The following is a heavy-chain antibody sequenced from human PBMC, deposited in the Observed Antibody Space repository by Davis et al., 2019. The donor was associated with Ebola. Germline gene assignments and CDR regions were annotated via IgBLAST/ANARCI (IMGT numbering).Heavy chain of an antibody. CDR3: ARTSSDSGSYPFDY. CDR1: GYTFTSYY. J-gene: IGHJ4*02. CDR2: INPSGGST. V-gene: IGHV1-46*01. D-gene: IGHD1-26*01. Sequence: ASVTVSCKASGYTFTSYYMHWVRQAPAQGLEWMGIINPSGGSTSYAQKFQGRVTMTRDTSTSTDYMELSSLRSEDTDVYYGARTSSDSGSYPFDYWGQGTLVTVSS.